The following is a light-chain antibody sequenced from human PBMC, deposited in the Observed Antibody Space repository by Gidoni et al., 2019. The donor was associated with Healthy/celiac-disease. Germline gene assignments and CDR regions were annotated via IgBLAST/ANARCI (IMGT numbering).Light chain of an antibody. V-gene: IGKV3-15*01. CDR1: QSVSSN. J-gene: IGKJ1*01. CDR3: QQYNNWPPTWT. Sequence: EIVMTQSPATLSVSPGERATLSCRASQSVSSNLAWYQQKPGQAPRLLIYGASTWATGIPARFSGSGSGTEFTLTISSLQSEDFAVYYCQQYNNWPPTWTFXQXTKVEIK. CDR2: GAS.